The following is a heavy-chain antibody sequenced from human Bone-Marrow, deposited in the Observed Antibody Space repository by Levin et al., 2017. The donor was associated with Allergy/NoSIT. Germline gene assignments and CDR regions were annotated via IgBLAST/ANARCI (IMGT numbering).Heavy chain of an antibody. V-gene: IGHV3-30*03. CDR1: GFIFSNYG. D-gene: IGHD2-21*02. J-gene: IGHJ4*02. CDR3: ARDRGVTAPLYFFEY. CDR2: VSHNGANE. Sequence: SCAASGFIFSNYGMHWVRQAPGKGLEWVALVSHNGANEYYADSEKGRFTISRDNSKNTLYLQMDSLRPEDTAVYYCARDRGVTAPLYFFEYWGQGTLVTVSS.